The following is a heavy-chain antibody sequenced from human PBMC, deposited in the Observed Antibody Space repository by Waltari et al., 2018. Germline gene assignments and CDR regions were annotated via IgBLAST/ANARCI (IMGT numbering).Heavy chain of an antibody. D-gene: IGHD3-10*01. V-gene: IGHV1-69*18. J-gene: IGHJ4*02. CDR2: IIPIFGTA. Sequence: QVQLVQSGAEVKKPGASVKVSCKASGYTFTGYYMHWVRQAPGQGLEWMGRIIPIFGTANYAQKFQGRVTITADESTSTAYMELSSLRSEDTAVYYCATGSSGSYYKVPFDYWGQGTLVTVSS. CDR3: ATGSSGSYYKVPFDY. CDR1: GYTFTGYY.